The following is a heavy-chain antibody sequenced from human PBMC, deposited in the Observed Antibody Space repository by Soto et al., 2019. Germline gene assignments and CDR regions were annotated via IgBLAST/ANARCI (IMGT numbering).Heavy chain of an antibody. CDR3: AADPRIQLPRW. Sequence: QMQLVQSGPEVKKPGTSVKVSCKASGFTFTSSAVQWVRQARGQRLEWIGWIVVGSGNTNYAQKFQERVTITRDMSTSTAYMELSSLRSEDTAVYYCAADPRIQLPRWWGQGTLVTVSS. V-gene: IGHV1-58*01. CDR1: GFTFTSSA. D-gene: IGHD5-18*01. CDR2: IVVGSGNT. J-gene: IGHJ4*02.